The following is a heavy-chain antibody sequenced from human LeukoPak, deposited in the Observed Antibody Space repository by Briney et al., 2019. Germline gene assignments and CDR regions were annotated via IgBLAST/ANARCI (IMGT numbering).Heavy chain of an antibody. D-gene: IGHD3-10*01. CDR2: IYYSGIT. J-gene: IGHJ4*02. V-gene: IGHV4-59*12. CDR3: ARAGWFGELYGPLDF. CDR1: GGSISSYY. Sequence: SETLSLTCIVSGGSISSYYWSWIRQPPGKGLEWIGYIYYSGITNYNPSLKSRLSISVDPSKNQFSLKLTSVIAADTAVYYCARAGWFGELYGPLDFWGQGTLVTVSS.